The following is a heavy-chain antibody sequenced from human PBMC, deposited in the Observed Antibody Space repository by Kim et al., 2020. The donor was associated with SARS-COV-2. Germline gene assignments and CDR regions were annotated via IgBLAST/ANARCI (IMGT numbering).Heavy chain of an antibody. CDR2: ISYSGSI. Sequence: GGSLRLSCAAAGFIFGDYAMHWVRQAPGKGLEWVSGISYSGSIYYVDSVKGRFTISRDNAKNSLFLQMNSLRTEDTAFYYCAKGIGTGVRGVDYWGQGTLVTVSS. D-gene: IGHD3-10*01. V-gene: IGHV3-9*01. J-gene: IGHJ4*02. CDR3: AKGIGTGVRGVDY. CDR1: GFIFGDYA.